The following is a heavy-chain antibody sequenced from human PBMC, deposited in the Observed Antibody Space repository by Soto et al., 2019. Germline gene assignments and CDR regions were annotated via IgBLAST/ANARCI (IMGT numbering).Heavy chain of an antibody. D-gene: IGHD3-3*01. V-gene: IGHV1-18*01. J-gene: IGHJ5*02. CDR3: ARGDRYDFWSGYWYR. Sequence: GASVRVSCKASGYTFTSYGISWVRQAPGQGLEWMGWISAYNGNTNYAQKLQGRVTMTTDTSTSTAYMELRSLRSDDTAVYYCARGDRYDFWSGYWYRWGRGSPVTVSS. CDR2: ISAYNGNT. CDR1: GYTFTSYG.